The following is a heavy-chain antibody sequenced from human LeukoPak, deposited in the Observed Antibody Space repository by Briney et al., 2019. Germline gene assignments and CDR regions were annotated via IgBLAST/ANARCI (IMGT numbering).Heavy chain of an antibody. D-gene: IGHD5-24*01. CDR2: INPNTGGT. Sequence: SVKVSCKASGYTFTAYYMHWVRQAPGQGLEWMGWINPNTGGTTYAQKFQGRVTMTRDTSISTAYMELSRLRSDDTAVYYCATLTWGTRWLQWGPYYFDYWGQGTLVTVSS. V-gene: IGHV1-2*02. J-gene: IGHJ4*02. CDR3: ATLTWGTRWLQWGPYYFDY. CDR1: GYTFTAYY.